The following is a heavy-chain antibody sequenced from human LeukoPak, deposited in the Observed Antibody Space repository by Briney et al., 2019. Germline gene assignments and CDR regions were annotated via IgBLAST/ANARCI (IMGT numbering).Heavy chain of an antibody. Sequence: SETLSLTCTVSGGSIRSSYWSWIRQPPGKELEWIGYIYYSGSTKYKPSLKSRVTISIDTSKNQFSLKLNSMTAADTAVYYCARHWRLEGYTDILDYWGQGTLVTVSS. D-gene: IGHD3-9*01. V-gene: IGHV4-59*08. CDR3: ARHWRLEGYTDILDY. CDR1: GGSIRSSY. J-gene: IGHJ4*02. CDR2: IYYSGST.